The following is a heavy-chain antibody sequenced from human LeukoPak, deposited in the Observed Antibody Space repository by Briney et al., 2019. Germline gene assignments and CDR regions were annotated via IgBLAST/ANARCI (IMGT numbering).Heavy chain of an antibody. V-gene: IGHV3-21*01. CDR2: ISSRSTYI. J-gene: IGHJ5*02. CDR1: GFTFSSYT. Sequence: PGGSLRLSCAASGFTFSSYTVNWVRQAPGKGLEWVSSISSRSTYIYYADSVKGRFTISRDNAKNSLYLEMNSLRAEDTAVYYCARDRQVGFPYYYDSSGSVGSWGQGTLVTVSS. D-gene: IGHD3-22*01. CDR3: ARDRQVGFPYYYDSSGSVGS.